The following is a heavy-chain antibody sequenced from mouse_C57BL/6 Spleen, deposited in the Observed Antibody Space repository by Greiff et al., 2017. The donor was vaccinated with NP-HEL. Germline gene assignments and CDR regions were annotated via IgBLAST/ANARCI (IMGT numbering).Heavy chain of an antibody. CDR3: ARKGYEDAMDY. CDR2: IDPNSGGT. V-gene: IGHV1-72*01. J-gene: IGHJ4*01. D-gene: IGHD2-2*01. CDR1: GYTFTSYW. Sequence: QVQLQQPGAELVKPGASVKLSCKASGYTFTSYWMHWVKQRPGRGLEWIGRIDPNSGGTKYNEKFKSKATLTVDTPSSTAYMKLSSLTSEDSAVYYCARKGYEDAMDYWGQGTSVTVSS.